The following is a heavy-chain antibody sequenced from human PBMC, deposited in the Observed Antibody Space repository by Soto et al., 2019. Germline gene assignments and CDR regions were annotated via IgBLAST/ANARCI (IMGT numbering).Heavy chain of an antibody. D-gene: IGHD6-13*01. CDR1: GFTFSSYG. CDR3: MSAGIIRNWFDP. CDR2: ISYDGSNK. Sequence: QVQLVESGGGVVQPGRSLRLSCAASGFTFSSYGMHWVRQAPGKGLEWVAVISYDGSNKYYADSVKGRFTISRDNSKNTLYLQMNSLRAEDTAVYYCMSAGIIRNWFDPWGQGTLVTVSS. V-gene: IGHV3-30*03. J-gene: IGHJ5*02.